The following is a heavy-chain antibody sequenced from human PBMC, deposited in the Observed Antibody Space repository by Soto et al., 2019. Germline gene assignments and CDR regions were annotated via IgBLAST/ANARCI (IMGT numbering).Heavy chain of an antibody. Sequence: VQLVESGGGLVQPGGSLRLSCADFGFTFSNYWMSWVRQAPVKGLEWVGNIKQDGSEKNYVDSVKGRFTISRDNAKNSLYLQMNSLRSEDTAVYYCARIASAGRGWDVWGRGTTVVVSS. CDR3: ARIASAGRGWDV. CDR1: GFTFSNYW. J-gene: IGHJ6*02. D-gene: IGHD6-13*01. CDR2: IKQDGSEK. V-gene: IGHV3-7*01.